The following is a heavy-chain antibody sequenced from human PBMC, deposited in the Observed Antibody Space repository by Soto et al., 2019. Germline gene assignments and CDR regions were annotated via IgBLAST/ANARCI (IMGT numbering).Heavy chain of an antibody. D-gene: IGHD2-2*01. CDR1: GFSHSALGVG. V-gene: IGHV2-5*05. J-gene: IGHJ5*01. CDR3: AQGYCSSMNCYPLWADS. CDR2: VYWDGTR. Sequence: SGRTLVNPTQTLTLSCSFAGFSHSALGVGVGWIRQPPGKALEWLAVVYWDGTRKYGPSMTTRVSINKHSSKKQVFLTMTNLDPGYTATYYCAQGYCSSMNCYPLWADSWG.